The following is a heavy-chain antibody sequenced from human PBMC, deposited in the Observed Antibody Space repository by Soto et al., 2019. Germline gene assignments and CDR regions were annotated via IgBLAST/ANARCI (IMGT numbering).Heavy chain of an antibody. CDR2: IYYSGST. V-gene: IGHV4-30-4*01. D-gene: IGHD3-3*01. J-gene: IGHJ6*02. Sequence: TLSLTCTVFGGSISSGDYYWSWIREPPGKGLEWIGYIYYSGSTYYNPSLKSRVTISVDTSKNQFSLKLSSVTAADTAVYYCARGWDGGVNYYYYYGMDVWGQGTTVTVSS. CDR1: GGSISSGDYY. CDR3: ARGWDGGVNYYYYYGMDV.